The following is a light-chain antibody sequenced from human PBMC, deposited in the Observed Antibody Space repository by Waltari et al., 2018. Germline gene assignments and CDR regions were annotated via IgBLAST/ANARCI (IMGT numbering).Light chain of an antibody. CDR3: QQYYSTPLT. J-gene: IGKJ4*01. CDR1: QGVLYSSNNKNY. Sequence: DIVMTQSPDALAVSLVDSATTTCNSSQGVLYSSNNKNYLAGYQHKPGQPPKLLIYWASSRESGVPDRFSGSGSGTDFTLTISSLQAEDVAIYYCQQYYSTPLTFGGGTKVEIK. CDR2: WAS. V-gene: IGKV4-1*01.